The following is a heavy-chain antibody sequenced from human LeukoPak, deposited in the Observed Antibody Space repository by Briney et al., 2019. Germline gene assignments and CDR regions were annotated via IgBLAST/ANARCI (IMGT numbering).Heavy chain of an antibody. CDR2: IYSGGST. J-gene: IGHJ3*02. D-gene: IGHD4-11*01. V-gene: IGHV3-53*01. CDR3: ANNYDNDAFDI. Sequence: GGSLRLSCAASGFTVSSNYMSWVRQAPGKGLEWVSVIYSGGSTYYADSVKGRFTISRDNSKNTLYLQMNSLRAEDTAVYYCANNYDNDAFDIWGQGTMVTVSS. CDR1: GFTVSSNY.